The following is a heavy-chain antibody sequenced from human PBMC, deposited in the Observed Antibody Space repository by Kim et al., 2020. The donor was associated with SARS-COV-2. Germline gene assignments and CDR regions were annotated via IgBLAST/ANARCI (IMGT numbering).Heavy chain of an antibody. Sequence: SETLSLTCTVSGGSISSSSYYWGWIRQPPGKGLEWIGSIYYSGSTYYNPSLKSRVTISVDTSKNQFSLKLSSVTAADTAVYYCARIPIVGATTWGQGTLVTVSS. D-gene: IGHD1-26*01. CDR1: GGSISSSSYY. CDR2: IYYSGST. CDR3: ARIPIVGATT. J-gene: IGHJ4*02. V-gene: IGHV4-39*01.